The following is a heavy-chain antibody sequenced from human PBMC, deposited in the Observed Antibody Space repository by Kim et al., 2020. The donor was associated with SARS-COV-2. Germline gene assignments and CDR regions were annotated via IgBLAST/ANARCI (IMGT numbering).Heavy chain of an antibody. CDR2: ISYDGSNK. J-gene: IGHJ6*01. CDR1: GFTFSSYA. V-gene: IGHV3-30*04. CDR3: ARDMAYYDILTGYYYGM. D-gene: IGHD3-9*01. Sequence: GGSLRLSCAASGFTFSSYAMHWVRQAPGKGLEWVAVISYDGSNKYYADSVKGRFTISRDNSKNTLYLQMNSLRAEDTAVYYCARDMAYYDILTGYYYGM.